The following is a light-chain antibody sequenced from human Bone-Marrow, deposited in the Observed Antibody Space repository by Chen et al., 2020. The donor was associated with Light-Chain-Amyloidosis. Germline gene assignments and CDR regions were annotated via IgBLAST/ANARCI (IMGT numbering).Light chain of an antibody. CDR2: KDT. CDR3: YSATDDSLGV. J-gene: IGLJ3*02. V-gene: IGLV3-27*01. CDR1: LLAKNY. Sequence: SYELTQPSSVSVSPGQTAQITCSGDLLAKNYVRWLQQKPGQAPVLVIYKDTERPSGIPERFSGSSSETTATLTVSGAQVDDEADYHCYSATDDSLGVFGGGTRLTVL.